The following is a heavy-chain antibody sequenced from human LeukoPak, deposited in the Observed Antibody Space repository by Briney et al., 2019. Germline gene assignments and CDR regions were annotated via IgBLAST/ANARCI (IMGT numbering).Heavy chain of an antibody. CDR2: IYYSGST. CDR3: ARGGAGAFFDY. D-gene: IGHD4/OR15-4a*01. V-gene: IGHV4-39*07. J-gene: IGHJ4*02. Sequence: SETLSLTCTVSGGSISSSSYYWGWIRQPPGKELEWIVSIYYSGSTYYNPSLKSRVTISVDTSENQFSLKLSSVTAADTAMYYCARGGAGAFFDYWGLGTLVTVSS. CDR1: GGSISSSSYY.